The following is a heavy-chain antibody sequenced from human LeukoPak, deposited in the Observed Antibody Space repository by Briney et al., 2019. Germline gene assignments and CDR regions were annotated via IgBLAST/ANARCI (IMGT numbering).Heavy chain of an antibody. Sequence: GRSLRLSCAASGFTFSSYGMHWVRQAPGKGLEWVAVISYDGSNKYYADSVKGRFTISRDNSKNTLYLQMNSLRAEDTAVNYCARDGLAAATLHWCFDLWGRGTLVTVSS. D-gene: IGHD2-15*01. J-gene: IGHJ2*01. CDR2: ISYDGSNK. V-gene: IGHV3-30*03. CDR1: GFTFSSYG. CDR3: ARDGLAAATLHWCFDL.